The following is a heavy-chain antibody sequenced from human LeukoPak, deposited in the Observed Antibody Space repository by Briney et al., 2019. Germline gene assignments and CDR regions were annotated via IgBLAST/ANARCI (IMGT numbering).Heavy chain of an antibody. V-gene: IGHV3-7*01. Sequence: GGSLRLSCAASGFSFSYDWMSWVRQAPGKGLEWVAITKQDGSESSYVDSAKGRLTISRDNAKKSLYLQMNSLRVEDTAVYYCARDAEVGTLFGVLSRYNWFDPWGQGALVTVSS. CDR3: ARDAEVGTLFGVLSRYNWFDP. D-gene: IGHD3-3*01. J-gene: IGHJ5*02. CDR1: GFSFSYDW. CDR2: TKQDGSES.